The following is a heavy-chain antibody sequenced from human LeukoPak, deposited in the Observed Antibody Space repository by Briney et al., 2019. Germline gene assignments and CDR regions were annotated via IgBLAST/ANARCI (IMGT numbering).Heavy chain of an antibody. V-gene: IGHV3-53*01. CDR3: ARRTEIHYMDV. CDR2: IYSGGST. CDR1: GFSFNTYT. D-gene: IGHD5-24*01. J-gene: IGHJ6*03. Sequence: GGSLRLSCAASGFSFNTYTMNWVRQAPGKGLEWVSVIYSGGSTYYADSVKGRFTISRDNSKNTLYLQMNSLRAEDTAVYYCARRTEIHYMDVWGKGTTVTVSS.